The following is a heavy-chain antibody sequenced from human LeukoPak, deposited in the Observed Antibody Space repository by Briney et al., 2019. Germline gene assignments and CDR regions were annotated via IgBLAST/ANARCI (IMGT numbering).Heavy chain of an antibody. CDR1: GFTFSSYW. J-gene: IGHJ4*02. CDR2: IKQDGSEF. CDR3: ARDKVSGPTLLDY. D-gene: IGHD5/OR15-5a*01. V-gene: IGHV3-7*01. Sequence: GGSLRLSCAVSGFTFSSYWMSWVRQVPGKGLEWVANIKQDGSEFYYVDSVKGRFTISRDSAKNTLFLQMSSLRVEDTAVYYCARDKVSGPTLLDYWGQGTLVTVSS.